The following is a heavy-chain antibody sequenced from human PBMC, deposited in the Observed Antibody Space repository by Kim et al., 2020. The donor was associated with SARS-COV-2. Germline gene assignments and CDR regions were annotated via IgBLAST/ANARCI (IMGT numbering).Heavy chain of an antibody. Sequence: SVKVSCKASGGTFSSYAISWVRQAPGQGLEWMGGIIPIFGTANYAQKFQGRVTITADESTSTAYMELSSLRSEDTAVYYCARAVTSHDYGDYVGYYYYYGMDVWGQGTTVTVSS. CDR2: IIPIFGTA. J-gene: IGHJ6*02. CDR3: ARAVTSHDYGDYVGYYYYYGMDV. CDR1: GGTFSSYA. D-gene: IGHD4-17*01. V-gene: IGHV1-69*13.